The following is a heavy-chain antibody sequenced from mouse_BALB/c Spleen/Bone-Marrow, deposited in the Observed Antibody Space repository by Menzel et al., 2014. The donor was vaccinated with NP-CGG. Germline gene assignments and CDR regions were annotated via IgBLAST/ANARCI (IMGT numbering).Heavy chain of an antibody. D-gene: IGHD1-1*01. V-gene: IGHV1-69*02. J-gene: IGHJ2*01. CDR1: GYTFTSYW. CDR3: TRSYSSSYEYYFDY. Sequence: QVQLQQSGAELVRPGASVKLSCKASGYTFTSYWINWVKQRPGQGLEWIGNIYPSDSYTNYNQEFKDKATLTVDKSSSTAYMQLSSPTSEDSAVYYCTRSYSSSYEYYFDYWGQGTTLTVSS. CDR2: IYPSDSYT.